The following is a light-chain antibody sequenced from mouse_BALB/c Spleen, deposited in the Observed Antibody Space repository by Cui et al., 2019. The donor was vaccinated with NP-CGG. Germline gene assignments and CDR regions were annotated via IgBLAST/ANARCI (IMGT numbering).Light chain of an antibody. CDR2: GTN. Sequence: QAVVTQESALTTSPGETVTLTCRSSTGAVTASNYANWVQEKPDHLFTGLINGTNNRAPGVPARFSGSLIGDKAALTITGTQTKDEAIYFCALWYSNHWVFGGGTKLTVL. CDR3: ALWYSNHWV. CDR1: TGAVTASNY. J-gene: IGLJ1*01. V-gene: IGLV1*01.